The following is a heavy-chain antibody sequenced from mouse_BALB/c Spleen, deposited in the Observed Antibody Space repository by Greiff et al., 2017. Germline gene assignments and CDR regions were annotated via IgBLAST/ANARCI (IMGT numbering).Heavy chain of an antibody. D-gene: IGHD2-4*01. J-gene: IGHJ2*01. CDR3: ARSPFMITTGFDD. CDR2: INPSSGYT. Sequence: QVHVKQSGAELARPGASVTMSCKASGYTFTSYTMHWVKQRPGPGLEWIGYINPSSGYTNYNQKFKDKATLTADKSSSTAYMQLSSLTSEDSAVYYCARSPFMITTGFDDWGQGTTLTVSS. CDR1: GYTFTSYT. V-gene: IGHV1-4*01.